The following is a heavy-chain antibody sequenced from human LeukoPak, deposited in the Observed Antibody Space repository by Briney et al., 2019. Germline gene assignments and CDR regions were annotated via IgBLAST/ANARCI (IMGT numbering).Heavy chain of an antibody. Sequence: GASVKVSCKASGYTFTSYGISWVRQAPGQGLEWMGWISAYNGNTNYAQKLRGRVTMTTDTSTSTAYMELRSLRSDDTAVYYCARERIPISSYGSGRFDYWGQGTLVTVSS. CDR1: GYTFTSYG. CDR2: ISAYNGNT. J-gene: IGHJ4*02. D-gene: IGHD3-10*01. V-gene: IGHV1-18*01. CDR3: ARERIPISSYGSGRFDY.